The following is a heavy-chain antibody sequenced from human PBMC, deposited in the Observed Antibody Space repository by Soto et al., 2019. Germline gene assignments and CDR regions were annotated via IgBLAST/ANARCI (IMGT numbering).Heavy chain of an antibody. D-gene: IGHD6-13*01. Sequence: QLQLQESGPGLVKPSETLSLTCTVSGGSISSSSYWGWIRQPPGKGLEWIGSIYSIGSTYYNPSLKSRVTISVDTSKNQFSLKRISVTAADTAVYYCRRSSRYSTDVWGQGTTVTVSS. J-gene: IGHJ6*02. CDR1: GGSISSSSY. CDR3: RRSSRYSTDV. CDR2: IYSIGST. V-gene: IGHV4-39*01.